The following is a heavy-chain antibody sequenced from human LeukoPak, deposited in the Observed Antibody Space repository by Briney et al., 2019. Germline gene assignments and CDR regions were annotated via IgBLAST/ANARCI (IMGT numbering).Heavy chain of an antibody. Sequence: KPSETLSLTCVVSGASFSDSYWSWIRQPPGRCLEWIGEIHHSGLPNYNPSLKSRVPVSVDSSKNQFYLKLTSVTAAGTAVYYCSRGGLGGSAFDIWGQGTMDSVSS. V-gene: IGHV4-34*01. CDR3: SRGGLGGSAFDI. CDR1: GASFSDSY. CDR2: IHHSGLP. D-gene: IGHD3/OR15-3a*01. J-gene: IGHJ3*02.